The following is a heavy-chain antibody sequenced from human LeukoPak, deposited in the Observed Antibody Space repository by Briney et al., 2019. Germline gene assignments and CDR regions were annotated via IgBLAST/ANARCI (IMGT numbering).Heavy chain of an antibody. Sequence: GGSLRLSCAASGFTFRSYWMSWVRQAPGKGLEWVGNIKQDGSEKYYVDSVKGRFTISRDNAKNSLYLQMNSLRAEDTGVYYCAREQPYYYDSSGTALMAEIKYYFDYWGQGTLVTVSS. V-gene: IGHV3-7*01. CDR3: AREQPYYYDSSGTALMAEIKYYFDY. CDR2: IKQDGSEK. CDR1: GFTFRSYW. J-gene: IGHJ4*02. D-gene: IGHD3-22*01.